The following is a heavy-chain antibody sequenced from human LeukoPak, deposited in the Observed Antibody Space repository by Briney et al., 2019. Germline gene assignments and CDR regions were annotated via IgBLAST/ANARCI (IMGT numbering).Heavy chain of an antibody. CDR3: ARDLSQFVLLLSGDYYGMDV. Sequence: GGSLRLSCAASGFTFSSYAMHCVRQAPGKGLEWVAVISYDGSNKYYADSVKGRFTISRDNSKNTLYLQMNSLRAEDTAVYYCARDLSQFVLLLSGDYYGMDVWGQGTTVTVSS. V-gene: IGHV3-30-3*01. D-gene: IGHD2-15*01. J-gene: IGHJ6*02. CDR1: GFTFSSYA. CDR2: ISYDGSNK.